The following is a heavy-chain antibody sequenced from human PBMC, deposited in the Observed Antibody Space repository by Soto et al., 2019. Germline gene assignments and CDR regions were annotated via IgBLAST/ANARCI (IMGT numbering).Heavy chain of an antibody. Sequence: SQTLSLTCAISGDSVSSNSAAWNWIRQSPSRGLGWLGRTYYRSEWYNDYAVSVKSRITINPDTSKNQFSLQLNSVTPEDTAVYYCARESGAIAAAGSYHFDYWGQGTLVTVSS. CDR1: GDSVSSNSAA. CDR3: ARESGAIAAAGSYHFDY. CDR2: TYYRSEWYN. J-gene: IGHJ4*02. V-gene: IGHV6-1*01. D-gene: IGHD6-13*01.